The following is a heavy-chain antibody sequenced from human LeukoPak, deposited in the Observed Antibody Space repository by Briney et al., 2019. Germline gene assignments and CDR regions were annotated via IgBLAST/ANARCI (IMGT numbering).Heavy chain of an antibody. CDR1: GGTFSSYA. CDR2: IIPTFGTA. J-gene: IGHJ5*02. V-gene: IGHV1-69*06. CDR3: ARAGGYSGYGDWFDP. Sequence: ASVKVSCKASGGTFSSYAISWVRQAPGQGLEWMGRIIPTFGTANYAQKFQGRVTITADKSTSTAYMELSSLRSEDTAVYYCARAGGYSGYGDWFDPWGQGTLVTVSS. D-gene: IGHD5-12*01.